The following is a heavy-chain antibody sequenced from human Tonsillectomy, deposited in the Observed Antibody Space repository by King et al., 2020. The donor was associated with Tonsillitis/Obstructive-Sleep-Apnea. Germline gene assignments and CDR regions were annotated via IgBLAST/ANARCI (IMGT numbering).Heavy chain of an antibody. Sequence: VQLVESGAEVKKPGESLKISCKGSGYSFSTYWIGWVRQMPGKGLEWMGIIYPVDSDTIYSPSFQGQVTISADRSISTAYRQWSSMKASDTAMYYCARHLIDVYNIKRPYHYYVMYVLAQGTTVTVSS. CDR3: ARHLIDVYNIKRPYHYYVMYV. J-gene: IGHJ6*02. D-gene: IGHD5-24*01. CDR1: GYSFSTYW. CDR2: IYPVDSDT. V-gene: IGHV5-51*01.